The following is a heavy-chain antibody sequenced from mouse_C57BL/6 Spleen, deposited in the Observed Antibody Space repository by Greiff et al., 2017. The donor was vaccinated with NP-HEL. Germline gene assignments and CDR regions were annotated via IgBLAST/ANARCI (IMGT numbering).Heavy chain of an antibody. V-gene: IGHV1-61*01. D-gene: IGHD1-1*01. CDR1: GYTFTSYW. CDR2: IYPSDSET. Sequence: QVQLQQPGAELVRPGSSVKLSCKASGYTFTSYWMDWVKQRPGQGLEWIGNIYPSDSETHYNQKFKGKSTLTVDKSSSTAYMQLSSLTSEDSAVYYCARRTTVVATGGLDYWGQGTTLTVSS. CDR3: ARRTTVVATGGLDY. J-gene: IGHJ2*01.